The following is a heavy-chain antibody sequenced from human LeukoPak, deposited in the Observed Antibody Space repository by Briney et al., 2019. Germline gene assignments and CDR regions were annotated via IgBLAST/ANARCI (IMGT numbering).Heavy chain of an antibody. CDR1: GGSFSGYY. V-gene: IGHV4-34*01. CDR3: ARCSSGWHQPDY. J-gene: IGHJ4*02. D-gene: IGHD6-19*01. CDR2: IYYSGSI. Sequence: SETLSLTCAVYGGSFSGYYWGWIRQPPGKGLEWIGSIYYSGSIYYNPSLKSRVTISVDTSKNQFSLKLSSVTAADTAAYYCARCSSGWHQPDYWGQGTLVTVSS.